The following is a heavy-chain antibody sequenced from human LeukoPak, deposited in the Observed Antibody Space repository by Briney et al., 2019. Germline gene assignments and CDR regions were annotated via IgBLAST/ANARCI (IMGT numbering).Heavy chain of an antibody. J-gene: IGHJ6*03. CDR2: IYYSGST. V-gene: IGHV4-59*08. CDR1: GGSVSSYY. D-gene: IGHD6-19*01. CDR3: ARRPRYSSGWYSVDYYYYMDV. Sequence: SETLSLTCTVSGGSVSSYYWSWIRQPPGKGLEWIGYIYYSGSTNYNPSLKSRVTISVDTSKNQFSLKLSSVTAADMAVYYCARRPRYSSGWYSVDYYYYMDVWGKGTTVTVSS.